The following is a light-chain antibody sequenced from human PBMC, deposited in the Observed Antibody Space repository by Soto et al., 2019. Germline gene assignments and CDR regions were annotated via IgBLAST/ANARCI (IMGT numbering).Light chain of an antibody. CDR2: EVS. Sequence: QSVLTQPPSASGSPGQSVTISCTGTSSDVGGYNYVSWYQQHPGKAPKLMIYEVSKRPSGVPDRFSGSKSGNTASLTVSGLQGEDEADYYCSSYAGRNNYVVFGGGTKVTVL. CDR3: SSYAGRNNYVV. J-gene: IGLJ2*01. V-gene: IGLV2-8*01. CDR1: SSDVGGYNY.